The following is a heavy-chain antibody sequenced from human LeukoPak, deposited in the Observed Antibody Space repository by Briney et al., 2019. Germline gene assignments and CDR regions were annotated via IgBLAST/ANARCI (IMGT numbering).Heavy chain of an antibody. Sequence: PGGPLGLSGAALGFTLSSYGMHWVRKAPGKGLEWVAFIRYDGSNKYYADSVKGRFTISRDNSKNTLYLQMNSLRAEDTAVYYCATTVTTIVYWGQGTLVTVSS. CDR3: ATTVTTIVY. CDR2: IRYDGSNK. V-gene: IGHV3-30*02. CDR1: GFTLSSYG. J-gene: IGHJ4*02. D-gene: IGHD4-11*01.